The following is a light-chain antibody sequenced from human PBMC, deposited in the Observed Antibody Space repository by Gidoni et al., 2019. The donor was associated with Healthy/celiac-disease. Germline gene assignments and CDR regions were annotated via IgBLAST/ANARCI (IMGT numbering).Light chain of an antibody. CDR1: QSFLHSHGYNY. CDR2: LGS. J-gene: IGKJ3*01. CDR3: MQALQTPFT. V-gene: IGKV2-28*01. Sequence: DLVMTQSPLSLPVTPGQPASISCRSSQSFLHSHGYNYVDWYLQKPGQSPQLLLYLGSNRASGVPDRFSGSGSGTYCTLKSSIVEAEDVGVYSFMQALQTPFTFGPGTKVDIK.